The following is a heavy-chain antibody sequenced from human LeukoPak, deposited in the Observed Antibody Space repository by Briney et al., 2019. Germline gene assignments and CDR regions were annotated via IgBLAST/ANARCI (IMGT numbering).Heavy chain of an antibody. J-gene: IGHJ6*02. CDR3: ASWGDCIAAAGICSVDV. CDR1: GFTFSSYS. CDR2: ISSSSSYI. V-gene: IGHV3-21*01. Sequence: PGGSLRLSCAASGFTFSSYSMNWVRQAPGKGLEWVSSISSSSSYIYYADSVKGRFTISRDNAKNSLYLQMNSLRAEDTAVYYCASWGDCIAAAGICSVDVWGQGTTVTVSS. D-gene: IGHD6-13*01.